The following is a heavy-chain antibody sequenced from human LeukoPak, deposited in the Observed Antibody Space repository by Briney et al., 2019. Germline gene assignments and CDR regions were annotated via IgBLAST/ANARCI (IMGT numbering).Heavy chain of an antibody. Sequence: PGGSLRLSCAASGFTFSGYAMSWVRQAPGKGLEWVSAISGSGGSTYYADSVKGRFTISRDNSKNTLYLQMNSLRAEDTAVYYCAKDLESSGWEAFDYWGQGTLVTVSS. CDR3: AKDLESSGWEAFDY. CDR2: ISGSGGST. CDR1: GFTFSGYA. D-gene: IGHD6-19*01. J-gene: IGHJ4*02. V-gene: IGHV3-23*01.